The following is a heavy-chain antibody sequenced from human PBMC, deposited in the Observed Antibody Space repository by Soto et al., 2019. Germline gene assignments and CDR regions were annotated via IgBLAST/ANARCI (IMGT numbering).Heavy chain of an antibody. V-gene: IGHV3-7*01. Sequence: GGSLRLSCLAFGFTLRGYWMSWVRQAPGKGLEWVANIKQDGSANNYPDSVKGRFTISRDNAEKSVYLEMSSLRVEDTAIYYCARGTYCGTDCHYHFDSWGQGTLVTVSS. CDR3: ARGTYCGTDCHYHFDS. CDR2: IKQDGSAN. D-gene: IGHD2-21*02. CDR1: GFTLRGYW. J-gene: IGHJ4*02.